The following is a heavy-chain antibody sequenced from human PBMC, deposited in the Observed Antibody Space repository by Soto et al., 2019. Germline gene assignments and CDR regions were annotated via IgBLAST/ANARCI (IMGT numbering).Heavy chain of an antibody. J-gene: IGHJ5*02. CDR2: IYYSGST. V-gene: IGHV4-39*01. Sequence: SETLSLTCTVSCASISTSSYYWGWIRQPPGKGLVWIGSIYYSGSTYYTPSLKGRVTISVDTSKNQFSLKLSSVTAADTAVYYCASPKIAFYNWFDPWGQGTLVTVS. CDR1: CASISTSSYY. CDR3: ASPKIAFYNWFDP. D-gene: IGHD3-3*02.